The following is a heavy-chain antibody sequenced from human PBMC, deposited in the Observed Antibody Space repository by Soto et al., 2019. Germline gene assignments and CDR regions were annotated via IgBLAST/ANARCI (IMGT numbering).Heavy chain of an antibody. CDR2: ISTYNGNT. D-gene: IGHD3-10*01. Sequence: ASVKVSCKASGYTFTSYGISWVRQAPGQGLEWMGWISTYNGNTKYAQKLQGRVTMTTDTSTSTAYMELRSLRSDDTAVFYCAREMVRGVGSDYWGEGTLVTVSS. CDR3: AREMVRGVGSDY. V-gene: IGHV1-18*01. J-gene: IGHJ4*02. CDR1: GYTFTSYG.